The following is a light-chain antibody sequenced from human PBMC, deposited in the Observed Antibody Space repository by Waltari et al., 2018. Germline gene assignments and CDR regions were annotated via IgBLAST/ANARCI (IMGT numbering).Light chain of an antibody. CDR2: EID. V-gene: IGLV2-8*01. J-gene: IGLJ3*02. CDR3: SSYIGTNNWV. Sequence: QSALTQFPSASGSPGQSVTISCTGTSSDFGSYNYVSWYQHHPGKAPKLMIYEIDKRPSGVPGRFSGSMSGNTASLTGSGLQAEDEADYYCSSYIGTNNWVFGGGTKLTVL. CDR1: SSDFGSYNY.